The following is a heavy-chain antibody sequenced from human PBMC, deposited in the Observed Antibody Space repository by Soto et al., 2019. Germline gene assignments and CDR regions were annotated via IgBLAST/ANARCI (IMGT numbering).Heavy chain of an antibody. CDR3: VHSLCGGDCLQSYSSHYYYGMDV. CDR2: IYWDNDK. Sequence: QITLKESGPTLVKPTQTLTLTCTFSGFSLNTGGLAVGWIRQPPGKALEWLALIYWDNDKRYSPSLRSRLTITKDTSKNQVVLTMTNMDPVDAATYYCVHSLCGGDCLQSYSSHYYYGMDVWGQGTTVTVSS. J-gene: IGHJ6*02. D-gene: IGHD2-21*02. CDR1: GFSLNTGGLA. V-gene: IGHV2-5*02.